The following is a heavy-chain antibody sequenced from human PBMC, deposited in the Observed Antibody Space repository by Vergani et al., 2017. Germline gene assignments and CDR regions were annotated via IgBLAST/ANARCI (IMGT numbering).Heavy chain of an antibody. V-gene: IGHV3-23*01. J-gene: IGHJ6*02. Sequence: EVQLLESGGDLVQPGGSLRLSCAASGFTFNHYAMHWVRQAPGKVLEWVSGISGSGGSTYYAGSVKGRFTISRDSSKNTLYLQMNSLSAGDTAVYYCAKANPRNSGYDYLYYYHAMDVGGHGTTVTVSS. CDR3: AKANPRNSGYDYLYYYHAMDV. CDR1: GFTFNHYA. CDR2: ISGSGGST. D-gene: IGHD5-12*01.